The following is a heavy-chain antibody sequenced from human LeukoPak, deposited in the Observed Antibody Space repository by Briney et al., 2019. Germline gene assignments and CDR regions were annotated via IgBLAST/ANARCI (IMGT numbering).Heavy chain of an antibody. J-gene: IGHJ4*02. CDR3: ARGALRFLEWLFPLSFDY. D-gene: IGHD3-3*01. CDR1: GFTVSSNE. CDR2: ISSSGSTI. Sequence: GGSLRLSCAASGFTVSSNEMSWVRQAPGKGLEWVSYISSSGSTIYYADSVKGRFTISRDNAKNSLYLQMNSLRAEDTAVYYCARGALRFLEWLFPLSFDYWGQGTLVTVST. V-gene: IGHV3-48*03.